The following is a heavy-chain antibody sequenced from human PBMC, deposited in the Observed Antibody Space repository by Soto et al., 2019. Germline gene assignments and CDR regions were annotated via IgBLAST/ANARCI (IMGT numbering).Heavy chain of an antibody. CDR2: ISGSGGNT. V-gene: IGHV3-23*01. CDR1: GFTFSSYA. J-gene: IGHJ6*02. Sequence: GGSLRLSCAASGFTFSSYAMSWVRQAPGKGLEWVSAISGSGGNTYYADSVKGRFTISRDNAKNTLYLQMNCLRAEYTAVYYFAKVRSSWYYYYGMDVWGQGTTVTVSS. D-gene: IGHD6-13*01. CDR3: AKVRSSWYYYYGMDV.